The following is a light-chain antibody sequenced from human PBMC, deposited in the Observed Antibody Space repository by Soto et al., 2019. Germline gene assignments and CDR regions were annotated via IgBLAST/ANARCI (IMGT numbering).Light chain of an antibody. Sequence: ELTQPPSVSVSPGQTASITCSGDKLGDKYACWYQQKPGQSPVLVIYQDNKRPSGIPERFSGSSSGDTATLTISGTQTMDEADYFCQAWDSSTAVFGTGTKLTVL. V-gene: IGLV3-1*01. CDR3: QAWDSSTAV. CDR2: QDN. CDR1: KLGDKY. J-gene: IGLJ1*01.